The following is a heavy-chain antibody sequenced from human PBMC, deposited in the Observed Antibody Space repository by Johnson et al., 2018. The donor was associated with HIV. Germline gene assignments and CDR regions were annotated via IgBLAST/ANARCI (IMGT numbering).Heavy chain of an antibody. CDR3: ARGGRNGAYAFDI. J-gene: IGHJ3*02. D-gene: IGHD1-26*01. CDR2: ISSSGNTI. Sequence: QVQLVESGGGLVKAGGSLRLSCAASGFTFSDYYMSWIRQAPGKGLEWVSYISSSGNTIYSADSVKGRFTISRDNAKNSLYLQMNSLGAEETAVSYCARGGRNGAYAFDIWGQGKMVTVSS. CDR1: GFTFSDYY. V-gene: IGHV3-11*04.